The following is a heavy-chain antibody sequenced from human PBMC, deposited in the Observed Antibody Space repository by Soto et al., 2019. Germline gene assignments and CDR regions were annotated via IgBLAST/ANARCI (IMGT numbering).Heavy chain of an antibody. Sequence: ASVKVSCNASGYTFTSYGISWVRQAPGQGLEWMGWISGYNCNTKYAQKLQGRVTMTTDTSTSTAYMELSSLRSDDTAVYYCARDPGLSAAADDWFDPWGQGTLVTVSS. J-gene: IGHJ5*02. CDR3: ARDPGLSAAADDWFDP. CDR1: GYTFTSYG. CDR2: ISGYNCNT. D-gene: IGHD6-13*01. V-gene: IGHV1-18*01.